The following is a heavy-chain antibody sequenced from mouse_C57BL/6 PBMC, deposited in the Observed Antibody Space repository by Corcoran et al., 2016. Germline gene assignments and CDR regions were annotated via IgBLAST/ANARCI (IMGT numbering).Heavy chain of an antibody. V-gene: IGHV1-66*01. Sequence: QVQLQQSGPELVKPGASVKISCKASGYSFTSYYIHWVKQRPGQGLEWIGWIYPGSGNTKYNEKFKGKATLTADTSSSTAYMQLSSLTSEDSAVYYCAKREQLGFDYWGQGTTLTVSS. CDR3: AKREQLGFDY. CDR1: GYSFTSYY. D-gene: IGHD4-1*02. CDR2: IYPGSGNT. J-gene: IGHJ2*01.